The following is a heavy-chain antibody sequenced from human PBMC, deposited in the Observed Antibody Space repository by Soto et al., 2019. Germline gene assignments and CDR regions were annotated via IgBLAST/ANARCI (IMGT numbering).Heavy chain of an antibody. Sequence: GSGPTLVNPTQTLTLTCTFSGFSLSTSGMCVSWIRQPPGKALEWLARIDWDDDKYYSSSLRTRLTISKDTSKNQVVLTMTKMDPVDTATYYCARIRDRIPYFDSWGQGTLVTVSS. J-gene: IGHJ4*02. D-gene: IGHD2-21*01. CDR1: GFSLSTSGMC. V-gene: IGHV2-70*11. CDR2: IDWDDDK. CDR3: ARIRDRIPYFDS.